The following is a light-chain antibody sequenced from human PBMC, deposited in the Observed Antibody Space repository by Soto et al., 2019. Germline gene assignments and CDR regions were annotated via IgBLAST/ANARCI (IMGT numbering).Light chain of an antibody. CDR1: SSDVGGYNY. J-gene: IGLJ1*01. CDR2: EVS. Sequence: QSALTQPASVSGSPGQSITISCTGISSDVGGYNYVSWYQQHPGKAPKVMIYEVSNRPSGVSNRFSGSKSGNTASLTISGLQAEDESEYYCSSYTSSSTLLFGTGTKLTVL. CDR3: SSYTSSSTLL. V-gene: IGLV2-14*01.